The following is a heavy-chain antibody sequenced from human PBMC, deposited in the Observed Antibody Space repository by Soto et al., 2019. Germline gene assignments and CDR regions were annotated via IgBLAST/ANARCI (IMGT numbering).Heavy chain of an antibody. J-gene: IGHJ6*02. CDR1: GFTFSSYW. V-gene: IGHV3-7*03. CDR2: IKQDGSEK. Sequence: GGSLRLSCAASGFTFSSYWMSWVRQAPGKGLEWVANIKQDGSEKYYVDSVKGRFTISRDNAKNSLYLQMNSLRAEDTAVYYCARLVIAALQQHYYYYGMDVWGQGTTVTVSS. D-gene: IGHD6-6*01. CDR3: ARLVIAALQQHYYYYGMDV.